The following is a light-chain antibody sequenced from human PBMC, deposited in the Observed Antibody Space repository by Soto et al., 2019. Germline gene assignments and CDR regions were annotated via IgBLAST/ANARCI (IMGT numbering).Light chain of an antibody. CDR3: QQYNNWPYT. CDR2: GAY. CDR1: QSVSSN. Sequence: EIVMTQSPATLSVSPGEGATLSCRASQSVSSNLAWYQQKPGQAPRLLIYGAYNRATGIPARISGSGSGTEVTLTISSLQSEDFAVYYCQQYNNWPYTFGQGTKLEIK. V-gene: IGKV3-15*01. J-gene: IGKJ2*01.